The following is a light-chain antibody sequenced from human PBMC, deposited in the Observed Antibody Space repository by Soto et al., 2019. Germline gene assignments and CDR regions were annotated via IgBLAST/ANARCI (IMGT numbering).Light chain of an antibody. Sequence: QSVLTQPASVSGSPGQSITISCTGTSSDVGGYDYVSWYQQHPGKAPKFMIYEVSNRPSGVSSRFSGSKSGNTASLTISGLQAEDEADYYCSSYTGSNIVFGGGTKVTV. CDR1: SSDVGGYDY. J-gene: IGLJ3*02. V-gene: IGLV2-14*01. CDR3: SSYTGSNIV. CDR2: EVS.